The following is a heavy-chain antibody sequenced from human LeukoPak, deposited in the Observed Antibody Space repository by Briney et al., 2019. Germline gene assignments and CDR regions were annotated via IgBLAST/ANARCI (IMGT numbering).Heavy chain of an antibody. CDR3: AKDWGYHDY. CDR1: GFTFSSYS. J-gene: IGHJ4*02. D-gene: IGHD2-15*01. V-gene: IGHV3-21*04. Sequence: GSLRLSCAASGFTFSSYSMNWVRQAPGKGLEWVSSISSSSSYIYYADSVKGRFAISRDNTKNSMYLQMDSLRVEDTAVYYCAKDWGYHDYWGQGTLVAVSS. CDR2: ISSSSSYI.